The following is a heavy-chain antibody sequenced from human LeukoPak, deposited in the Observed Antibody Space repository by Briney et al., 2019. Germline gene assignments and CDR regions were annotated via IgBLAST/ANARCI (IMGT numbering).Heavy chain of an antibody. D-gene: IGHD6-6*01. CDR3: AKGGSSSTFSGFSLGY. CDR2: ISGSGGST. Sequence: PGGSLRLSCAASGFTFSSYGMNWVRQAPGKGLEWVSLISGSGGSTDYADSVKGRFTISRDNSKNTLYLQMNSLRAGDTALYYCAKGGSSSTFSGFSLGYWGQGTLVTVSS. V-gene: IGHV3-23*01. CDR1: GFTFSSYG. J-gene: IGHJ4*02.